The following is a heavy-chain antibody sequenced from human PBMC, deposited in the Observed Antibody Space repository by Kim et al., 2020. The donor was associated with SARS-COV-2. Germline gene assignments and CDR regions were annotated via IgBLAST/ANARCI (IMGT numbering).Heavy chain of an antibody. Sequence: GGSLRLSCAASGFTFSSYAMHWVRQAPGKGLEWVAVISYDGSNKYYADSVKGRFTISRDNSKNTLYLQMNSLRAEDTAVYYCARGTVVPAAIDSSFDYWG. J-gene: IGHJ4*01. CDR3: ARGTVVPAAIDSSFDY. D-gene: IGHD2-2*01. CDR1: GFTFSSYA. CDR2: ISYDGSNK. V-gene: IGHV3-30-3*01.